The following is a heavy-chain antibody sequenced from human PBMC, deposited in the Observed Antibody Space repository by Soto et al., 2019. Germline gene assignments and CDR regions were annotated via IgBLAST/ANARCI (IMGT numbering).Heavy chain of an antibody. V-gene: IGHV1-3*01. CDR3: AREPEGGVPGDF. D-gene: IGHD3-3*01. CDR1: GYTFTSHT. CDR2: IIVSHGRP. J-gene: IGHJ4*02. Sequence: QVQLVQSGAEVKEPGASVKVSCKASGYTFTSHTIHWARQAPGQGLEWMGWIIVSHGRPRIAPHFQGRVTLTTDTSATTAYMELNSLTSEDTAVYFCAREPEGGVPGDFWGQGTLVGVSS.